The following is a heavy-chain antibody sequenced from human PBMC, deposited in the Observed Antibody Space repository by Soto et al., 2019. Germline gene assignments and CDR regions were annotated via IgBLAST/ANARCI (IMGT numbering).Heavy chain of an antibody. CDR3: ARETRRSGSYSPYNWFDP. CDR2: IIPIFGTA. V-gene: IGHV1-69*12. D-gene: IGHD3-10*01. Sequence: QVQLLQSGAEVKKPGSSVKVSCKASGGTFSSYAISWVRQAPGQGLEWMGGIIPIFGTANYAQKFQGRVTITADESTSTAYMELSSLRSEDTAVYYCARETRRSGSYSPYNWFDPWGQGTLVTVSS. CDR1: GGTFSSYA. J-gene: IGHJ5*02.